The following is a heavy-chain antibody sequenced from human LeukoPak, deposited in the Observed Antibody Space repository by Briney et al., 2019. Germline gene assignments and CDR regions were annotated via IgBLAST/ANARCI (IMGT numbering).Heavy chain of an antibody. CDR1: GFTFSSYG. CDR2: ISYDGSNK. CDR3: AKDGMDV. V-gene: IGHV3-30*18. J-gene: IGHJ6*02. Sequence: PGGSLRLSCAASGFTFSSYGMHWVRQAPGKGLEWVAVISYDGSNKYYADSVKGRFTISRDNSKNTLYLQMYSLRAEDTAVYYCAKDGMDVWGQGTTVTVSS.